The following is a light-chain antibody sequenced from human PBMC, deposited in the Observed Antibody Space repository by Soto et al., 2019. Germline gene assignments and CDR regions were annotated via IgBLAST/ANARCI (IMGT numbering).Light chain of an antibody. V-gene: IGLV2-23*01. CDR1: SSDVGSYNL. CDR2: EGS. Sequence: QSVLPQPASVSGSPGQSITISCTGTSSDVGSYNLVSWYQQHPGKAPKLMIYEGSKRPSGVSNRFSGSKSGNTASLTISGLQAEDEADYYCCSYARGSTYVFGTGTKVTVL. CDR3: CSYARGSTYV. J-gene: IGLJ1*01.